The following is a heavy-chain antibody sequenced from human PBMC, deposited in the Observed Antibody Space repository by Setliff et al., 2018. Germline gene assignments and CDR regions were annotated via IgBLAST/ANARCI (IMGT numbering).Heavy chain of an antibody. CDR3: ARMTGFAYMDV. J-gene: IGHJ6*03. Sequence: SETLSLTCTLSGGSVGNSHYYWSWVRQTDGKGLEWIGRIYTTWSTHYNSSLRSRVSISLDTSKSQFFLKSDSVTAADTAVYYCARMTGFAYMDVCGKGTPVTVSS. CDR2: IYTTWST. CDR1: GGSVGNSHYY. V-gene: IGHV4-61*02. D-gene: IGHD3-3*01.